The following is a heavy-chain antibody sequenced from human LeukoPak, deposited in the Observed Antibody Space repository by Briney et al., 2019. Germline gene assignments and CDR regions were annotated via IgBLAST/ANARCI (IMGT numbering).Heavy chain of an antibody. D-gene: IGHD3-16*01. CDR1: GFTFSSYA. V-gene: IGHV3-30-3*01. CDR3: ARGLEDYLVLFDY. Sequence: GRSLRLSCAASGFTFSSYAMHWVRQAPGKGLEWVAVISYDGSNKYYADSVKGRFTISRDNSKNTLYLQMNSLRAEDTAVYYCARGLEDYLVLFDYWGQGTLVTVSS. J-gene: IGHJ4*02. CDR2: ISYDGSNK.